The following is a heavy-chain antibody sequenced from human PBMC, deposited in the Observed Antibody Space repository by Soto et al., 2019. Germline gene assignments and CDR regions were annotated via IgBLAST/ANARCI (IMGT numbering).Heavy chain of an antibody. D-gene: IGHD2-15*01. V-gene: IGHV5-51*01. CDR1: GYTYTTYW. J-gene: IGHJ4*02. Sequence: GESLKISCKGSGYTYTTYWIGWVRQMPGKGLEWMGIIYFGDSDTRYSPSFQGQVSILADKSISTSYLHWTSLKASDTAIYYCASTDSGGLFYFDYWGQGALVTVSS. CDR2: IYFGDSDT. CDR3: ASTDSGGLFYFDY.